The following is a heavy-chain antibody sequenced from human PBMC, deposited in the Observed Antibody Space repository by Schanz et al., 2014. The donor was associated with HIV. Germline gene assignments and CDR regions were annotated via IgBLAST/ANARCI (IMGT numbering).Heavy chain of an antibody. Sequence: QVQLVESGGGVVQPGRSLRLSCGASGFTFSTYAIHWVRQAPGKGVEWVAFVSFDGSKKYYADSVKGRFTISRDNSKSTLSLQMNSLRAEDTAIYYCAKGYYSSYYYYGMDVWGQGTTVTVSS. D-gene: IGHD3-10*01. V-gene: IGHV3-30-3*01. J-gene: IGHJ6*02. CDR2: VSFDGSKK. CDR3: AKGYYSSYYYYGMDV. CDR1: GFTFSTYA.